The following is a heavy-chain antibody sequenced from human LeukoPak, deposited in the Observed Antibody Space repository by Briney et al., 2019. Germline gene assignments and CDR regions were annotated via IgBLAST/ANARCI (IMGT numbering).Heavy chain of an antibody. D-gene: IGHD2-2*02. CDR2: INHSGST. CDR1: GGSFSGYY. J-gene: IGHJ3*02. V-gene: IGHV4-34*01. CDR3: ARVPYPYCSSTSCYTRAFDI. Sequence: SETLSLTCAVYGGSFSGYYWSWIRQPPGKGLEWIGEINHSGSTNYNPSLKSRVTISVDTSKNQFSLKLSSVTAADTAVYHCARVPYPYCSSTSCYTRAFDIWGQGTMVTVSS.